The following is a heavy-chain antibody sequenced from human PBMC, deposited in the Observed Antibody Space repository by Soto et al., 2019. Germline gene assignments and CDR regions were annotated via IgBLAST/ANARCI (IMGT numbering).Heavy chain of an antibody. CDR2: ISSNVST. CDR3: ARHPGYCSGNGCYGYYTMDV. Sequence: PSETLSLTCAVSGASITYYYWNWIRQPPGPGLEWIVTISSNVSTDYNPSLKSRVTISVDTSKNQFSLELTSVTAADTAVYFCARHPGYCSGNGCYGYYTMDVWGQGTTVTVSS. D-gene: IGHD2-2*01. CDR1: GASITYYY. V-gene: IGHV4-59*08. J-gene: IGHJ6*02.